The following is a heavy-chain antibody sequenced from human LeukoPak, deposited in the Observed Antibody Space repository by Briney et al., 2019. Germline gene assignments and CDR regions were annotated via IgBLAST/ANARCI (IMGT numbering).Heavy chain of an antibody. V-gene: IGHV5-51*01. CDR1: GYSFTSYW. CDR3: ARRGYCSGGSCYPTHFDY. J-gene: IGHJ4*02. Sequence: GESLKISCKGSGYSFTSYWIGWVRQMPGKGLEWMGIIYPGDSDTRYSPSFQGQVTISADKSISTAYLQWSSLKASDTAMYYCARRGYCSGGSCYPTHFDYWGQGTLVTVSS. CDR2: IYPGDSDT. D-gene: IGHD2-15*01.